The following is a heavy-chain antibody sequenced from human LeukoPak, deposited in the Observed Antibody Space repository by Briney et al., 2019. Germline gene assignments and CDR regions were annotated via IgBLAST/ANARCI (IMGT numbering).Heavy chain of an antibody. CDR1: GYTFTSYA. CDR3: AREGTPGIAAAGMGAFDI. Sequence: ASVKVSCKASGYTFTSYAMHWVRQAPGQRLEWMGWINAGNGNTKYSQKFQGRVTITRDTSASTAYMELSSLRSEDTAVYYCAREGTPGIAAAGMGAFDIWGQGTMVTVSS. D-gene: IGHD6-13*01. V-gene: IGHV1-3*01. CDR2: INAGNGNT. J-gene: IGHJ3*02.